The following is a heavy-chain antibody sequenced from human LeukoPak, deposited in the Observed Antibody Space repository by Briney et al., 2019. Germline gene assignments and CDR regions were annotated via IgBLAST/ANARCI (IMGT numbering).Heavy chain of an antibody. Sequence: GGSLRLSCAASGFTFNSYAMSWVRQAPGKGLEWVSAISGTGGHTYYADSVKGRFTISRDNAKNSLYLQMNSLRAEDTAVYYCARAQAGEYSGYDDWGQGTLVTVSS. CDR3: ARAQAGEYSGYDD. V-gene: IGHV3-23*01. CDR1: GFTFNSYA. CDR2: ISGTGGHT. J-gene: IGHJ4*02. D-gene: IGHD5-12*01.